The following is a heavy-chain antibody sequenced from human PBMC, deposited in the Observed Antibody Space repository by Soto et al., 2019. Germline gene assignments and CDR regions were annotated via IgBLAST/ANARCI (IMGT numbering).Heavy chain of an antibody. CDR3: ATGRYRDGSEY. CDR1: GDSVNTGSYY. J-gene: IGHJ4*02. Sequence: QVQLQESGPGLVKPSETLSLTCTVSGDSVNTGSYYWSWIRQPPGKGLEWIGYAYYSGSTNDNPPLKSRVTISLDTSKNHFSLKRSAVTSADTAVYYCATGRYRDGSEYGGQGTLVTVSS. CDR2: AYYSGST. D-gene: IGHD3-10*01. V-gene: IGHV4-61*01.